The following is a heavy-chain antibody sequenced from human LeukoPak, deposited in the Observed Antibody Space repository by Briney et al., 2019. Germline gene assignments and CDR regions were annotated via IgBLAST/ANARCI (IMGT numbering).Heavy chain of an antibody. V-gene: IGHV3-66*01. J-gene: IGHJ4*02. CDR1: GFTVSSNY. Sequence: GGSLRLSCAASGFTVSSNYMSWVRQAPGKGLEWVSVIYSGGSTYYADSVKGRFTISRDNSKNTLYLQMNSLRAEDTAVYYCARSPTSRYYYDSSGETFDYWGQGTLVTVSS. D-gene: IGHD3-22*01. CDR3: ARSPTSRYYYDSSGETFDY. CDR2: IYSGGST.